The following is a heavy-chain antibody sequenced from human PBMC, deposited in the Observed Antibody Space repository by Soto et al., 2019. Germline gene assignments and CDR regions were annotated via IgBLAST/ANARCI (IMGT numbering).Heavy chain of an antibody. Sequence: ASVKVSCKASGYTFTNYAIHWVRQAPGQRLAWMGWINAVNGNTQYSQKFQDRVTITRDTSASTAYMDLSSLRSEDTAVYYCAGVGVPGAGNNYFSPWRKLTLGTVAS. V-gene: IGHV1-3*01. CDR2: INAVNGNT. CDR3: AGVGVPGAGNNYFSP. D-gene: IGHD2-2*01. J-gene: IGHJ5*02. CDR1: GYTFTNYA.